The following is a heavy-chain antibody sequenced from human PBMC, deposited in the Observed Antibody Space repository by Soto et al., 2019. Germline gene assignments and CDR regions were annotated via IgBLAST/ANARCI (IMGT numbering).Heavy chain of an antibody. V-gene: IGHV3-30*03. CDR1: GFTFNSYG. J-gene: IGHJ4*02. Sequence: GGSLRLSCAASGFTFNSYGMHWVRQGPGNGLEWVAFISYDSTKTYYADSVKGRFTISRDNSNSALYVQMNSLTGEDTAVYYCARDQEIDTYCAGDCFSWGQGTLVTVSS. CDR2: ISYDSTKT. D-gene: IGHD2-21*02. CDR3: ARDQEIDTYCAGDCFS.